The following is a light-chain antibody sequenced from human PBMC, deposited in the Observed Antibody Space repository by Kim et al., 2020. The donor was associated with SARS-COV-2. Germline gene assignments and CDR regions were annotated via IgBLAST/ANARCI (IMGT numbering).Light chain of an antibody. Sequence: EKVMTQSPATLSLSPGERATLSCRASQSVTSNLAWYQQKPGQAPRLLIYGASTRASGIPARFSGSGSETEFTLTISSLQSEDFAVYYCQQYNGWPMTFGQGTRLEIK. J-gene: IGKJ5*01. CDR1: QSVTSN. V-gene: IGKV3-15*01. CDR2: GAS. CDR3: QQYNGWPMT.